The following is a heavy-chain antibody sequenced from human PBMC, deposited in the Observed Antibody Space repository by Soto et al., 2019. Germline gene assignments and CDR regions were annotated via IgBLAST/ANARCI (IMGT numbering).Heavy chain of an antibody. J-gene: IGHJ4*02. CDR2: ISGTRNII. Sequence: EVQLVESGGGLVQPGRSLRLSCAASGFTFYDFAMHWVRQAPGKGLEWVSGISGTRNIIDYADSVKGRFIISRDNPKNSLYLQMNRLRPEDTAFYYCVKDMYEGSSGGSLDYWGQGTLVTVSS. CDR3: VKDMYEGSSGGSLDY. V-gene: IGHV3-9*01. D-gene: IGHD2-15*01. CDR1: GFTFYDFA.